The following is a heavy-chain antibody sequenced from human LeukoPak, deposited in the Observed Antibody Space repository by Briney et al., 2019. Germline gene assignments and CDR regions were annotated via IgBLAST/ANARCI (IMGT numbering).Heavy chain of an antibody. CDR3: ARKLIFDP. J-gene: IGHJ5*02. Sequence: ASVKVSCKASGYTFTGYYMHWVRQAPGQGLEWMGRINPNSGGTNYAQKFQGRITMTRNTSISTAYMELSSLTSDDTAVYYCARKLIFDPWGQGTLVTVSS. CDR2: INPNSGGT. CDR1: GYTFTGYY. V-gene: IGHV1-2*06. D-gene: IGHD2-8*01.